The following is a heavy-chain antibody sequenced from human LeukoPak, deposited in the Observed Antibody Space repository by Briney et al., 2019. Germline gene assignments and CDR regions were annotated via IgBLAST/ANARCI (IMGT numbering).Heavy chain of an antibody. CDR1: GFTFDDYA. CDR3: AKAPWPDYYDSSGYSSGPFFDY. CDR2: ISWNSGSI. Sequence: GGSLRLSCAASGFTFDDYAMHWVRQAPGKGVEWVSGISWNSGSIGYADSVKGRFTISRDNAKNSLYLQMNSLRAEETALYYCAKAPWPDYYDSSGYSSGPFFDYWGQGTLVTVSS. V-gene: IGHV3-9*01. J-gene: IGHJ4*02. D-gene: IGHD3-22*01.